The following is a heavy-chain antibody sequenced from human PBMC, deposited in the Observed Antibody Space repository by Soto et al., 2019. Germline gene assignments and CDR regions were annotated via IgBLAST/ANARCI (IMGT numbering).Heavy chain of an antibody. Sequence: ASVKVSCKASGGTFSSYAISWVRQAPGQGLEWMGGIIPIFGTANYAQKFQGRVTITADESTSTAYMELSSLRSEDTAVYYCARWMNSSSGPNPIYYYYHGMDVWG. CDR3: ARWMNSSSGPNPIYYYYHGMDV. V-gene: IGHV1-69*13. CDR1: GGTFSSYA. D-gene: IGHD6-13*01. J-gene: IGHJ6*02. CDR2: IIPIFGTA.